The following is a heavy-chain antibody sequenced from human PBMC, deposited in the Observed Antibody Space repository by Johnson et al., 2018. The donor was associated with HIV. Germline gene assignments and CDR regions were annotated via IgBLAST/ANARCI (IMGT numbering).Heavy chain of an antibody. V-gene: IGHV3-48*03. Sequence: VQLVESGGGLVQPGGSLRLSCAASGFTFSSYEMNWVRQAPGKGLVWVSRINKDGSDTTYGDTVMGRFTISRDNAKNSLYLQMNSLRAEDTALYYCARAYMSSGSYYDAFDIWGQGTMVIVSS. J-gene: IGHJ3*02. CDR1: GFTFSSYE. CDR3: ARAYMSSGSYYDAFDI. D-gene: IGHD1-26*01. CDR2: INKDGSDT.